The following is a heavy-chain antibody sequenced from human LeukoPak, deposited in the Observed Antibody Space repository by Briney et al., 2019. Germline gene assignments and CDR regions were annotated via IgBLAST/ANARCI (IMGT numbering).Heavy chain of an antibody. J-gene: IGHJ3*02. V-gene: IGHV4-59*01. CDR1: GGSISSFY. CDR3: ARVSNDFSGNGAFDI. Sequence: SETLSLTCTVSGGSISSFYWIWIRQPPGKALEWIGYIYYSGSTNYNPSLKSRVALSVDTSKNQFSLKLSSVTAADTALYYCARVSNDFSGNGAFDIWGQGTTVTVSS. CDR2: IYYSGST. D-gene: IGHD4-23*01.